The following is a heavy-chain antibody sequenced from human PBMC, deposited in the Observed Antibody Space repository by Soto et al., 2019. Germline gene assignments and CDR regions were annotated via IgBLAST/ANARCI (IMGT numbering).Heavy chain of an antibody. Sequence: GGSLRLSCAASGFTFSSYAMHWVRQAPGKGLEWVAVISYDGSNKYYADSVKGRFTISRDNSKNTLYLQMNSLRAEDTAVYYCSLASSWYYFDYWGQGTLVTVSS. V-gene: IGHV3-30-3*01. J-gene: IGHJ4*02. CDR1: GFTFSSYA. CDR3: SLASSWYYFDY. D-gene: IGHD6-13*01. CDR2: ISYDGSNK.